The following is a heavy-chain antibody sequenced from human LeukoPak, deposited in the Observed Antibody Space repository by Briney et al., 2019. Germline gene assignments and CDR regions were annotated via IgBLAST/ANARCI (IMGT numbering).Heavy chain of an antibody. D-gene: IGHD1-26*01. Sequence: MAGGSLRLSCAASGFTFSNAWMSWVRQAPGKGLEWVGRIRSKTDGGTTDYAAPVKGRFTISRDDSKNTLYLQMNSLIIEDTAVYFCTTEYYGSLNYWGQGTLVTVSS. CDR2: IRSKTDGGTT. J-gene: IGHJ4*02. V-gene: IGHV3-15*01. CDR1: GFTFSNAW. CDR3: TTEYYGSLNY.